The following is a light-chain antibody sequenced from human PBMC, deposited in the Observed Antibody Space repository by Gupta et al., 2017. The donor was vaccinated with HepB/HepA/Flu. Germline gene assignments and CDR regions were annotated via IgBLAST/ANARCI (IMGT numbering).Light chain of an antibody. Sequence: QSALTQPPSVSGSPVQSVTISCTGSSSDVGGYNYVSWYQQHPVKAPELIIYDVTKRPSGVPDRFSGSKSGNTASLTISGLQAEDEADYHCCSYAGSYTGVFGGGTKLTVL. CDR1: SSDVGGYNY. CDR3: CSYAGSYTGV. J-gene: IGLJ2*01. CDR2: DVT. V-gene: IGLV2-11*01.